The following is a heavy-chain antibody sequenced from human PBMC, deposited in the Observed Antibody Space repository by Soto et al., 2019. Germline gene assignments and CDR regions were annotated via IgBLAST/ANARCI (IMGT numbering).Heavy chain of an antibody. Sequence: GGSLRLSCAASGFTFSSYAMSWVRQAPGKGLEWVSAISGSGGSTYYADSVKGRFTISRDNSKNTLYLQMNSLRAEDTAVYYCAKGGYYYDSSGYPIDYWGQGTLDTVSS. V-gene: IGHV3-23*01. CDR1: GFTFSSYA. CDR2: ISGSGGST. D-gene: IGHD3-22*01. J-gene: IGHJ4*02. CDR3: AKGGYYYDSSGYPIDY.